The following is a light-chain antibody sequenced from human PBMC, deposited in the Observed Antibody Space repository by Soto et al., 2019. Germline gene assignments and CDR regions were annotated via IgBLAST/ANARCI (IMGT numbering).Light chain of an antibody. CDR3: QHYNSYSEA. Sequence: GDRVTITCRASQSISSYLNWYQQKPGKAPKLLIYAASSLQSGVPSRFSGSGSGTEFTLTISSLQPDDFATYYCQHYNSYSEAFGQGTRLEIK. V-gene: IGKV1-39*01. CDR2: AAS. J-gene: IGKJ5*01. CDR1: QSISSY.